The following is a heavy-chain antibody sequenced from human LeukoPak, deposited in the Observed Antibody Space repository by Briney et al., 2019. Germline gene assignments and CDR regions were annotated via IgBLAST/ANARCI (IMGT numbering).Heavy chain of an antibody. V-gene: IGHV3-23*01. CDR2: ISGSGGST. CDR3: AKCYDSSALMGDFDY. J-gene: IGHJ4*02. CDR1: GFTFSSYA. Sequence: GGSLRLSCAASGFTFSSYAMSWVRQAPGKGLEWVSAISGSGGSTYYADSVKGRFTISRDYSKNTLYLQMNSLRAEDTAVYYCAKCYDSSALMGDFDYWGQGTLVTVSS. D-gene: IGHD3-22*01.